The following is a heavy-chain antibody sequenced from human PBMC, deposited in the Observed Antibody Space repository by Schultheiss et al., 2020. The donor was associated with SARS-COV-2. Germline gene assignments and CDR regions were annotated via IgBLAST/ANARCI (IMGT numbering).Heavy chain of an antibody. CDR3: ARLLWFGELSGYYYGMDV. D-gene: IGHD3-10*01. CDR2: IYSSGST. J-gene: IGHJ6*02. CDR1: GASISSDGYY. V-gene: IGHV4-31*03. Sequence: SETLSLTCTVSGASISSDGYYWSWIRQHPGKGLQWIGYIYSSGSTYYNPSLKSRVTISVDTSKNQFSLKLSSVTAADTAVYYCARLLWFGELSGYYYGMDVWGQGTTVTVSS.